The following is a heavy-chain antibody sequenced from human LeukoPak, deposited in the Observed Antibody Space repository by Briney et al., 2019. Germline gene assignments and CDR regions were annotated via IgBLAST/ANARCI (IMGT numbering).Heavy chain of an antibody. CDR2: IYYSGST. CDR3: ARVSDKDFWSGYPLYYYYGMDV. Sequence: PSETLSLTCTVSGGSISSGGYYWSWIRQHPGKGLEWIGYIYYSGSTYYNPSLKSRVTISVDTSKNQFSLKLSSVTAADTAVYYCARVSDKDFWSGYPLYYYYGMDVWGQGTTVTVSS. V-gene: IGHV4-31*03. J-gene: IGHJ6*02. D-gene: IGHD3-3*01. CDR1: GGSISSGGYY.